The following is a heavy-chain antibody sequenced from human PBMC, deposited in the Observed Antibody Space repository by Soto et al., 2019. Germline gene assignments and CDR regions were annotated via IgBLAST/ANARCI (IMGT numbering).Heavy chain of an antibody. Sequence: SVTLCVTWTVADGSSRSRGCHWSWIRQPPGKGLEWIEYIYYSGSTYYNPSLKSRVTRSVDTSKNQFSLKLSSVTAADTAVYYCARWHSSCYTSSDYWGQGTLDTVSP. CDR2: IYYSGST. D-gene: IGHD3-22*01. CDR1: DGSSRSRGCH. V-gene: IGHV4-30-4*01. J-gene: IGHJ4*02. CDR3: ARWHSSCYTSSDY.